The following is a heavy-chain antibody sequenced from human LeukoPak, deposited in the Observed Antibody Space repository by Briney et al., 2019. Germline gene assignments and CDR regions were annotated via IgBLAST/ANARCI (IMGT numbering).Heavy chain of an antibody. J-gene: IGHJ6*02. Sequence: SETLSLTCAVYGGSFSGYYWSWIRQSPGKGLEWIGSIYYTGSTYDNPFLKSRVTISIDTSKNQFSLKLTSVTAADSALYYCAGHTRVTTVVRVYGMDVWGQGTTVTVSS. CDR2: IYYTGST. CDR3: AGHTRVTTVVRVYGMDV. CDR1: GGSFSGYY. D-gene: IGHD2-15*01. V-gene: IGHV4-34*01.